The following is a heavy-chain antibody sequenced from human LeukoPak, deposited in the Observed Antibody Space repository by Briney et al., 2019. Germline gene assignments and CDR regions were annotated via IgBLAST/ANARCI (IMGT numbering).Heavy chain of an antibody. CDR2: INSDGSST. Sequence: GGSLRLSCAASGFTFSAYWMHWVRQGPGKGLVWVSRINSDGSSTAYVDSVKGRFTISRDNAKNTLYLQMDSLRAEDTAVYYCARVKGDNGDYVDFDYWGQGTLVTVSS. J-gene: IGHJ4*02. V-gene: IGHV3-74*01. CDR3: ARVKGDNGDYVDFDY. CDR1: GFTFSAYW. D-gene: IGHD4-17*01.